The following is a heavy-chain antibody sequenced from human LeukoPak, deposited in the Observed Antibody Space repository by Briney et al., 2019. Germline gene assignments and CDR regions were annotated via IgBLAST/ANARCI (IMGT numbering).Heavy chain of an antibody. CDR1: GYTFTSYY. D-gene: IGHD3-9*01. J-gene: IGHJ4*02. CDR2: INPSGGST. CDR3: ARDLGPLRYFDWLAPDY. V-gene: IGHV1-46*01. Sequence: GASVKVSCKASGYTFTSYYMHWVRQAPGQGLEWMGIINPSGGSTSYAQKFQGRVTMTRDTSTSTVYMELSSLRSEDTAVYYCARDLGPLRYFDWLAPDYWGQGTLVTVSS.